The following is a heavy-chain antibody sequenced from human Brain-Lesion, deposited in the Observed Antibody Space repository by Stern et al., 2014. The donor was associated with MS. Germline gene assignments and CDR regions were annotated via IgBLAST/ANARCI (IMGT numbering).Heavy chain of an antibody. CDR1: GYTFTGYY. CDR2: INPKSGGT. J-gene: IGHJ4*02. D-gene: IGHD3-22*01. CDR3: ATYYYDSTGYNDF. Sequence: VQLVESGAEVKKPGASVKVSCKASGYTFTGYYMHWVRQAPGQGLEWMGWINPKSGGTNYAQKFQGWVTMTRYTSINTAYMELSRLRSDDTAVYYCATYYYDSTGYNDFWGQGTLVTASS. V-gene: IGHV1-2*04.